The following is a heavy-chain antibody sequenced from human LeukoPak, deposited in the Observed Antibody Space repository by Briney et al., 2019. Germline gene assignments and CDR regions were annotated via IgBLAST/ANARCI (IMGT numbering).Heavy chain of an antibody. CDR3: ARVYNTNYAYFDY. CDR1: GFTLSSYG. CDR2: IWSDGSDK. D-gene: IGHD5-24*01. J-gene: IGHJ4*02. Sequence: PGGSLRLSCAASGFTLSSYGMHWVRQAPGKGLEWVAVIWSDGSDKYYADSVKGRFTLSRDNSKNTLYLQMNSLRAEDTAVYYCARVYNTNYAYFDYWGQGTLVTVSS. V-gene: IGHV3-33*01.